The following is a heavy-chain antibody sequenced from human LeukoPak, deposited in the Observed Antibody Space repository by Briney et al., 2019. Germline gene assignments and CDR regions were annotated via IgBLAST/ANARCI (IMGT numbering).Heavy chain of an antibody. J-gene: IGHJ4*02. CDR3: ASDPPGDYGLGF. CDR2: ISGSSSDT. Sequence: PGGSLRLSCAASGFTISDYSMNWIRQAPGKGLEWLSFISGSSSDTNYADSVKGRFTISRDNSNNTLYLQMNRLRVKDTAVYYCASDPPGDYGLGFWGQGTLVTVSS. V-gene: IGHV3-11*06. CDR1: GFTISDYS. D-gene: IGHD4-17*01.